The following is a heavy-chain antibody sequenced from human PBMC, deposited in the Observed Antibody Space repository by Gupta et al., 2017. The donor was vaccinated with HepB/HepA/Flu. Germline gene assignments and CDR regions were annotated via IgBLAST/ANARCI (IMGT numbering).Heavy chain of an antibody. CDR1: GYLFSNSW. CDR3: ARRRSGTYLDY. Sequence: EVPLVQSGAEVKAPGGSLKISCKGSGYLFSNSWIGWVRQLPGRGLEWMGIIYPGDSDTRYSPSFQGQVTISADKSISTAYVQWSSLKASDTAMYYCARRRSGTYLDYWGQGTLVTVSS. J-gene: IGHJ4*02. V-gene: IGHV5-51*01. D-gene: IGHD1-26*01. CDR2: IYPGDSDT.